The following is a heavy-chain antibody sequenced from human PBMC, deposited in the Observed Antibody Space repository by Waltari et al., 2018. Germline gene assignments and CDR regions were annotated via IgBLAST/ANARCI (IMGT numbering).Heavy chain of an antibody. V-gene: IGHV3-30*04. CDR2: ISSDGTNK. CDR3: ARDSVGYSYGDY. J-gene: IGHJ4*02. D-gene: IGHD5-18*01. CDR1: GVLLRTYP. Sequence: QVQLVESGGGVVQPGPSLRLSLAASGVLLRTYPFPWVRQAPGKGLEWVAVISSDGTNKYYPDSVEGRFTISRDNSKNTLYLQMNSLRADDTAVYYCARDSVGYSYGDYWGQGTLVTVSS.